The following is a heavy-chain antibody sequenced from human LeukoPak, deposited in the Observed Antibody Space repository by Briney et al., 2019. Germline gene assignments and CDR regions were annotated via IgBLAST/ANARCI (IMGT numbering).Heavy chain of an antibody. V-gene: IGHV1-18*01. Sequence: ASVKVSCKASGYTFTSYGISWVRQAPGQGLEWMGWISAYNGNTNYAQKPQGRVTMTTDTSTSTAYMELRSLRSDDTAVYYCARATTMVRGVIITNWFDPWGQGTLVTVSS. CDR3: ARATTMVRGVIITNWFDP. J-gene: IGHJ5*02. CDR2: ISAYNGNT. D-gene: IGHD3-10*01. CDR1: GYTFTSYG.